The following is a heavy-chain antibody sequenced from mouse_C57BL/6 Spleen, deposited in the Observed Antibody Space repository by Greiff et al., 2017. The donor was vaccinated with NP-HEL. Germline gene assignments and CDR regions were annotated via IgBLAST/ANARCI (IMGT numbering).Heavy chain of an antibody. V-gene: IGHV1-81*01. CDR1: GYTFTSYG. CDR3: ARRYDKYYFDY. D-gene: IGHD2-10*02. Sequence: VQLQQSGAELARPGASVKLSCKASGYTFTSYGISWVKQRTGQGLEWIGEIYPRSGNTYYNEKFKGKATLTADKSSSTAYMELRSLISEDSAVYFCARRYDKYYFDYWGQGTILTVSS. J-gene: IGHJ2*01. CDR2: IYPRSGNT.